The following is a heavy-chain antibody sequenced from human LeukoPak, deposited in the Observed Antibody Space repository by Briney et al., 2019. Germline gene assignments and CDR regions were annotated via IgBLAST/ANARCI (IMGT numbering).Heavy chain of an antibody. D-gene: IGHD3-10*01. CDR2: IYSGGST. CDR1: GFTVSSNY. Sequence: SGGSLRLSCAASGFTVSSNYMSWVRQAPGKGLEWVSVIYSGGSTYYADSVNGRFTISRDNSKNTLYLQMNSLRAEDTAVYYCARVKRGAFDIWGQGTMVTVSS. V-gene: IGHV3-66*02. CDR3: ARVKRGAFDI. J-gene: IGHJ3*02.